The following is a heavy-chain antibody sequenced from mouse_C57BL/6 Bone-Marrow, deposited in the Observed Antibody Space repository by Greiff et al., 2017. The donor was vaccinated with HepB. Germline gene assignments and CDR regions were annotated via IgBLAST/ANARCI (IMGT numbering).Heavy chain of an antibody. V-gene: IGHV5-15*04. CDR1: GFTFSDYG. D-gene: IGHD1-1*01. J-gene: IGHJ4*01. CDR2: ISNLAYSI. CDR3: ARLITTVVATPDGDY. Sequence: EVKLVESGGGLVQPGGSLKLSCAASGFTFSDYGMAWVRQAPRKGPEWVAFISNLAYSIYYAETVTGRFTISRENAKNTLYLEMSSLRSEDTAMYYGARLITTVVATPDGDYWGQGTSVTVSS.